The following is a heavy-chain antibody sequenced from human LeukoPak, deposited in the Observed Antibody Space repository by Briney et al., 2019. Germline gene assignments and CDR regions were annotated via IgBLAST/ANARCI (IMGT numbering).Heavy chain of an antibody. Sequence: GRSLRLSCAASGFTFTNYGMHWVRQAPGKGLEWVAVIWYDGGQKYYADSVKGRFTIPRDNTKNTLYLQMNSLRVEDTAVYHCARDPSLRVTLDYWGQGTLVTVSS. J-gene: IGHJ4*02. D-gene: IGHD4-11*01. CDR1: GFTFTNYG. CDR2: IWYDGGQK. CDR3: ARDPSLRVTLDY. V-gene: IGHV3-33*01.